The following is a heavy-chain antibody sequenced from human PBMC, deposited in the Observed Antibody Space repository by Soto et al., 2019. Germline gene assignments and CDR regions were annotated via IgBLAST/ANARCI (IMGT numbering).Heavy chain of an antibody. CDR2: INPNSGGT. Sequence: XSVKVSCKASGYPLTGYYMHWVRQAPGQGLEWMGWINPNSGGTNYAQKFQGRVTMTRDTSISTAYMELSRLRSDDTAVYYCARANLYGSVAYWGQGTLVTVSS. J-gene: IGHJ4*02. V-gene: IGHV1-2*02. D-gene: IGHD3-10*01. CDR1: GYPLTGYY. CDR3: ARANLYGSVAY.